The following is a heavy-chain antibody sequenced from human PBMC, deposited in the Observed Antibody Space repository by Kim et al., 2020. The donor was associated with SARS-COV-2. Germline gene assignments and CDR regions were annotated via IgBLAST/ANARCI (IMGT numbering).Heavy chain of an antibody. D-gene: IGHD3-3*01. Sequence: GGSLRLSYAASGFTFSSYEMNWVRQAPGKGLEWVSYISSSGSTIYYADSVKGRFTISRDNAKNSLYLQMNSLRAEDTAVYYCARDGLRFLEWHQVLRLDYWGQGTLVTVSS. J-gene: IGHJ4*02. CDR2: ISSSGSTI. V-gene: IGHV3-48*03. CDR3: ARDGLRFLEWHQVLRLDY. CDR1: GFTFSSYE.